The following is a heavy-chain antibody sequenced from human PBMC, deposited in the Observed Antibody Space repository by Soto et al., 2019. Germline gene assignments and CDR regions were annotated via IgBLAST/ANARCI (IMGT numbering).Heavy chain of an antibody. V-gene: IGHV3-30-3*01. CDR3: ARVFTDYDILTGPYGMDV. D-gene: IGHD3-9*01. J-gene: IGHJ6*02. CDR2: ISYDGSNK. CDR1: GFTFSSYA. Sequence: VGSLRLSCAASGFTFSSYAMHWVRQAPGKGLEWVAVISYDGSNKYYADSVKGRFTISRDNSKNTLYLQMNSLRAEDTAVYYCARVFTDYDILTGPYGMDVWGQGTTVTGSS.